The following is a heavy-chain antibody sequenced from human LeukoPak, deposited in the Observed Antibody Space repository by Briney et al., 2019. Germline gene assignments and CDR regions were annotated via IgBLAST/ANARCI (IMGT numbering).Heavy chain of an antibody. CDR3: AKNKKAYSSSSSFDY. J-gene: IGHJ4*02. CDR1: GFTFSSYS. D-gene: IGHD6-6*01. V-gene: IGHV3-21*01. Sequence: PGGSLRLSCTASGFTFSSYSMNWVRQAPGKGLEWVSSISSSSSYIYYADSVKGRFTISRDNAKNSLYLQMNSLRAEDTAVYYCAKNKKAYSSSSSFDYWGQGTLVTVSS. CDR2: ISSSSSYI.